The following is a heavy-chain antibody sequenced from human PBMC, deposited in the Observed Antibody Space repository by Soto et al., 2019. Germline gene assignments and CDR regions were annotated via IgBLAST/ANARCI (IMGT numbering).Heavy chain of an antibody. V-gene: IGHV6-1*01. CDR2: TYYRSKWYN. J-gene: IGHJ4*02. D-gene: IGHD6-19*01. CDR1: GDSVSSNSAA. Sequence: SQTLSLTCAISGDSVSSNSAAWNWIRRFPSRGLEWLGRTYYRSKWYNEYAVSVKSRIAINPDTSKNQFSLQLNSVTPEDTAVYYCARTSGHFDSWGQGTLVTVSS. CDR3: ARTSGHFDS.